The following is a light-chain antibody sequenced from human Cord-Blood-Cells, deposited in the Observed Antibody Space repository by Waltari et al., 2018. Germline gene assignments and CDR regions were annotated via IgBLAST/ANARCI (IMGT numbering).Light chain of an antibody. CDR1: SSDVGGYNY. CDR2: GVS. Sequence: QSALTQPASVSGSPGQSITISFTGTSSDVGGYNYVSWYQQRPDKAPKLIFYGVSKRPSGVSNRVSGSKSSNTASLTISGLQAEDEADYYCSSYTSSSTVVFGGGTKLTVL. J-gene: IGLJ2*01. V-gene: IGLV2-14*01. CDR3: SSYTSSSTVV.